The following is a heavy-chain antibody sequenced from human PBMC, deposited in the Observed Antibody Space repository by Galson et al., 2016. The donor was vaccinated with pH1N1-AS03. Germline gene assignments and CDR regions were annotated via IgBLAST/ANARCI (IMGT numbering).Heavy chain of an antibody. CDR2: IAATGPT. Sequence: SLRLSCAASGFTVSRNDMHWVRQATGKGLEWVSIIAATGPTHYADSVKGRFTISREIPQNSLCLQMDSLRADDTAVYYCAVRGYISGTHGLDVWGKGTTVTVSS. J-gene: IGHJ6*04. V-gene: IGHV3-13*01. D-gene: IGHD5-12*01. CDR3: AVRGYISGTHGLDV. CDR1: GFTVSRND.